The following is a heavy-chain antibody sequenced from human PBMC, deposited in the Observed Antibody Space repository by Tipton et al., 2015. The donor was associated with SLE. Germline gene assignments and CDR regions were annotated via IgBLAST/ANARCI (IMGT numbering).Heavy chain of an antibody. CDR2: ISYDGSNK. CDR3: AREDILTGSDAFDI. D-gene: IGHD3-9*01. Sequence: SLRLSCAASGFTFSSYGMHWVRQAPGKGLEWVAVISYDGSNKYYADSVKGRFTISRDNSKDTLYLQMNGLRAEDTAVYYCAREDILTGSDAFDIWGQGTMVTVSS. J-gene: IGHJ3*02. V-gene: IGHV3-30*19. CDR1: GFTFSSYG.